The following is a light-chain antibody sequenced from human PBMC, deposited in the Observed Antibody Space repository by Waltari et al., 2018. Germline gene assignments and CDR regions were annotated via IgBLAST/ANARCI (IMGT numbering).Light chain of an antibody. CDR1: SSNIGAGYD. CDR3: QSYDNGLRGRV. J-gene: IGLJ3*02. Sequence: QSVLTQQPSVAGAPGQRVSIPSTGSSSNIGAGYDVQGYQQFPGTAPKLLISGNNDRPSGVPDRFSGSKSATSASLAITGLQADDEAEYHCQSYDNGLRGRVFGGGTKVTVL. V-gene: IGLV1-40*01. CDR2: GNN.